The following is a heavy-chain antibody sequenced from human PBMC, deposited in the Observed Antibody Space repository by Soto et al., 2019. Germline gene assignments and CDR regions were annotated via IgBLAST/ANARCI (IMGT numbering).Heavy chain of an antibody. Sequence: QITLKESGPTLVKPTQTLTLTCTFSGFSLTTSGVGVGWIRQPPGKALACLALIYWDDDKRYSPSLKSRLTITKETARSQGHMTMSNMDPVDPATYFCAPSNGFGEFASWGQGTLVTGSS. CDR3: APSNGFGEFAS. V-gene: IGHV2-5*02. CDR2: IYWDDDK. D-gene: IGHD3-10*01. CDR1: GFSLTTSGVG. J-gene: IGHJ5*01.